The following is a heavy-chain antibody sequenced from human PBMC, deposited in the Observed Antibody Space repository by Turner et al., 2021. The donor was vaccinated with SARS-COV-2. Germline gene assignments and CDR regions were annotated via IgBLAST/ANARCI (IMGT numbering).Heavy chain of an antibody. J-gene: IGHJ4*01. D-gene: IGHD4-17*01. CDR2: ISSTGHIT. CDR1: GSTHGDYA. Sequence: EVQLLESGGGLVQPGGSLRLSCEVSGSTHGDYAMSWVRQSPGKGLEWVSRISSTGHITHYADSVKGRFTISRDSVLSLQMNSLRVEDTAIYYCVQDVWHDNGDLFDYWGHGTLVTVSS. V-gene: IGHV3-23*01. CDR3: VQDVWHDNGDLFDY.